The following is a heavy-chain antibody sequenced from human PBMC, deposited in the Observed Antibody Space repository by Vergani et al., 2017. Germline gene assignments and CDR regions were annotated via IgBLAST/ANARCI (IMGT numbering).Heavy chain of an antibody. CDR3: AGPSSGYLTNYFDY. Sequence: EKQLVQSGSETKKPGESLKISCQAFGYIFSNFWIGWVRQRPGRGLEWMGIIYPGDSEVKSNPTFRGQVTISADKSISTAYLQWSSLKASDTAMYYCAGPSSGYLTNYFDYWGQGTLVTVSS. D-gene: IGHD3-22*01. J-gene: IGHJ4*02. CDR1: GYIFSNFW. V-gene: IGHV5-51*01. CDR2: IYPGDSEV.